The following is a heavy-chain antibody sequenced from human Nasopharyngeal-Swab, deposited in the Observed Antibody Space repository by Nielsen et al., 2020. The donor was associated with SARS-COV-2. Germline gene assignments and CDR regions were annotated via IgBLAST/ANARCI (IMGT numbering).Heavy chain of an antibody. J-gene: IGHJ2*01. CDR1: GGSFSGYY. Sequence: SETLSLTCAVYGGSFSGYYWSWIRQPPGKGLEWIGSIYYSGSTYYNPSLKSRVTISVDTSKNQFSLKLSSVTAADTAVYYCASLHGYGDYPYWYFDLWGRGTLVTVSS. D-gene: IGHD4-17*01. CDR3: ASLHGYGDYPYWYFDL. CDR2: IYYSGST. V-gene: IGHV4-34*01.